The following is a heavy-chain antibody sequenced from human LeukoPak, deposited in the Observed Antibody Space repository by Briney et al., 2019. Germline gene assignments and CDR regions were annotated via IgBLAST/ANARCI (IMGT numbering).Heavy chain of an antibody. CDR3: VRPKDNGPVLAFDS. CDR1: GGSINSSSYF. J-gene: IGHJ4*02. V-gene: IGHV4-39*01. Sequence: SETPSLTCTVSGGSINSSSYFWGWIRQSPGEGLEWIGTISYSGVTYYTPSLKSRVTLSVDTSKNQFSLKLVSVTAADTAVYYCVRPKDNGPVLAFDSWGQGLLVTVSS. D-gene: IGHD2-15*01. CDR2: ISYSGVT.